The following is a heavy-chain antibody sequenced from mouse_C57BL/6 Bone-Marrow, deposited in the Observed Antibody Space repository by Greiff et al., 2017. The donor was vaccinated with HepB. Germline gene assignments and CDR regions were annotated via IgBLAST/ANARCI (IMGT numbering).Heavy chain of an antibody. Sequence: VQLKESGPELVKPGASVKMSCKASGYTFTDYNMHWVKQSHGKSLEWIGYINPNNGGTSYNQKFKGKATLTVNKSSSTAYLERRSLTSEDSAVYDCARSGYSNHYYAMDYWGQGTSVTVSS. CDR2: INPNNGGT. V-gene: IGHV1-22*01. D-gene: IGHD2-5*01. CDR1: GYTFTDYN. J-gene: IGHJ4*01. CDR3: ARSGYSNHYYAMDY.